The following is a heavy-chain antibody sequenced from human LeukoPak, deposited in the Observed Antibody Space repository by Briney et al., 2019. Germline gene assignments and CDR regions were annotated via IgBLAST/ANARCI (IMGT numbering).Heavy chain of an antibody. J-gene: IGHJ5*02. V-gene: IGHV4-38-2*02. CDR3: ARGGNYWPQWWFDP. CDR1: GYSISLGYY. CDR2: IFHSGDT. D-gene: IGHD1-26*01. Sequence: SETLSLTCTVSGYSISLGYYWGWIRQPPGKGLEWIGNIFHSGDTQYNPSLKSRVTMSLDASKNQFSLELNSVTPADTAVYYCARGGNYWPQWWFDPWGRGTLVSVSS.